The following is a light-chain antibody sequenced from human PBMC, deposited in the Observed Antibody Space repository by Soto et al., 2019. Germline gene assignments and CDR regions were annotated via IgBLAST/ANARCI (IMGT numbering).Light chain of an antibody. CDR2: DAY. Sequence: DIQMTQSPSILSASVGDRVTITCRASQSIRSWLAWYQQKPGKAPKLLIYDAYSLESGVPSRFSGRRSGTEFTLTTAGLQPEDFATYYCQQYESYSPLTCGGGTKV. CDR1: QSIRSW. J-gene: IGKJ4*01. CDR3: QQYESYSPLT. V-gene: IGKV1-5*01.